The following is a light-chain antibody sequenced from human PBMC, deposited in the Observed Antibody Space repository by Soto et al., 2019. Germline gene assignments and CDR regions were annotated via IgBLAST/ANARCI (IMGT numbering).Light chain of an antibody. Sequence: DIQMTQSPSTLSASVGDRVTITCRASQSITDWLAWYQQKPGKAPKFLIYKASIFEGGVPSRFSGSESGTEFILTISSVQPDDFSTYYCQYWDDYSWTFGQGTKVEIK. CDR3: QYWDDYSWT. CDR2: KAS. J-gene: IGKJ1*01. V-gene: IGKV1-5*03. CDR1: QSITDW.